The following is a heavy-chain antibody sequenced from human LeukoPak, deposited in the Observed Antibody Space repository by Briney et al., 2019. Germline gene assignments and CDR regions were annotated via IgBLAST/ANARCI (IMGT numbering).Heavy chain of an antibody. CDR3: VVAGTTFHYLDY. CDR2: INPNSGGT. D-gene: IGHD6-19*01. V-gene: IGHV1-2*02. Sequence: ASVKVSCKASGYTFTGYDMHWVRQAPGQGLEWMGWINPNSGGTSYAQRFQGRVTMTRDTSSSTAYMEVNSLRSDDTAVCYCVVAGTTFHYLDYWGQGSLVTVSS. J-gene: IGHJ4*02. CDR1: GYTFTGYD.